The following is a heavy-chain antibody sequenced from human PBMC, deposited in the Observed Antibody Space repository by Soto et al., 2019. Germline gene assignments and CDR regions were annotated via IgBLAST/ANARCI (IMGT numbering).Heavy chain of an antibody. J-gene: IGHJ4*02. Sequence: RPSEGVSCNASFYPFTSYGNRWARQAPGQGLEWMGWISAYNGNTNYAQKLQGRVTMTTDTSTSTAYMELRSLRSDDTAVYYCAGGITIFDPFDYWGQGTLVTVSS. CDR2: ISAYNGNT. CDR1: FYPFTSYG. CDR3: AGGITIFDPFDY. D-gene: IGHD3-3*01. V-gene: IGHV1-18*01.